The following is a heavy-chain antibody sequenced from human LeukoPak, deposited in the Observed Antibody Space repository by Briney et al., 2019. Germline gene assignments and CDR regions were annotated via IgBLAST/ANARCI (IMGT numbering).Heavy chain of an antibody. V-gene: IGHV4-34*01. D-gene: IGHD3-10*01. J-gene: IGHJ3*02. Sequence: SETLSLTCAVYGGSFSGYYWSWIRQPPGKGLEWIGEINHSGSTNYNPSLKSRVTVSVDTSKNQFSLKLNSVTAADTAVYYCAKSNGYGLVDIWGQGTMVTVSS. CDR2: INHSGST. CDR1: GGSFSGYY. CDR3: AKSNGYGLVDI.